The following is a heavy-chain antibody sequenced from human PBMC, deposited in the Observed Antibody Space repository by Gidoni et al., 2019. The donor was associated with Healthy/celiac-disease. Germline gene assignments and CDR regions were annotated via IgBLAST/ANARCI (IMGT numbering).Heavy chain of an antibody. D-gene: IGHD3-16*01. CDR3: ARGRGMNGDYFDY. CDR2: ISRSISYI. V-gene: IGHV3-21*01. CDR1: GSTFSSYS. J-gene: IGHJ4*02. Sequence: EEQLVEAGGGLVKPGGSLRVSRAASGSTFSSYSMHWVRQAPGKGLEWVSSISRSISYIYYADSVKCRFTISRDNAKNSLYLQMHSLRAEDTAVYYCARGRGMNGDYFDYWGQGTLVTVSS.